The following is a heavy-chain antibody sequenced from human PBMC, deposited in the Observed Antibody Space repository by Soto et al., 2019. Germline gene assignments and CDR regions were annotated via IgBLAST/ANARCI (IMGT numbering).Heavy chain of an antibody. CDR3: ASQYCGDYCSVDY. CDR1: GYTFTTLA. Sequence: QVPLVQSGAEVRRSGASVKVSCKASGYTFTTLAMHWVRQAPGQRLEWMGYINAGNGYTKYSQNFQGRVTITRDTLATTAYMELSSLRSEDTAVYYCASQYCGDYCSVDYWGQGTLVTVSS. J-gene: IGHJ4*02. V-gene: IGHV1-3*01. D-gene: IGHD2-21*02. CDR2: INAGNGYT.